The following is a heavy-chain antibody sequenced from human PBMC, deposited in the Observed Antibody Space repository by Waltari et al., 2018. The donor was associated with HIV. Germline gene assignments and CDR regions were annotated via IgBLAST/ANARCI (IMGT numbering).Heavy chain of an antibody. Sequence: QVQLVQSGAEVKKPGSSVKVSCKASGGTFSSYAISWVRQAPGQGLEWMGRSIPILGTANDAQKFQGRVTITADESTSTAYMELGSLRSEDTAVYYCAREGLAARWLQSYYFDYWGQGTLVTVSS. CDR1: GGTFSSYA. V-gene: IGHV1-69*15. J-gene: IGHJ4*02. CDR2: SIPILGTA. D-gene: IGHD5-12*01. CDR3: AREGLAARWLQSYYFDY.